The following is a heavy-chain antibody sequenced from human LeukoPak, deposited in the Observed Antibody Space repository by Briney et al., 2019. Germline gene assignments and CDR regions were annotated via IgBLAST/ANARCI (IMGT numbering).Heavy chain of an antibody. D-gene: IGHD4-17*01. J-gene: IGHJ4*02. CDR3: TYGDYVPRDLDY. Sequence: GGSLRLSCTASGFTSGDYAMSWVRQAPGKGLEWVGFIRSKAYGGTTEYAASVKGRFTISRDDSKSIAYLQMNSLKTEDTAVYYCTYGDYVPRDLDYWGQGTLVTVSS. V-gene: IGHV3-49*04. CDR2: IRSKAYGGTT. CDR1: GFTSGDYA.